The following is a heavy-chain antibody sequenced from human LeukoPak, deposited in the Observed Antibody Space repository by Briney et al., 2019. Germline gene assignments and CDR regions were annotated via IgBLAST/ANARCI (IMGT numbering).Heavy chain of an antibody. D-gene: IGHD5-18*01. Sequence: SETLSLTCTVSGGPINNFYWSWFRQAPGKGLKGIGYIHFSGSTKYNPSLESRVSMSVDTSKNHFSVRLTSVTAADTAVYYCARNVDTAMVNWGQGTLVTVSS. CDR2: IHFSGST. CDR1: GGPINNFY. CDR3: ARNVDTAMVN. J-gene: IGHJ4*02. V-gene: IGHV4-59*08.